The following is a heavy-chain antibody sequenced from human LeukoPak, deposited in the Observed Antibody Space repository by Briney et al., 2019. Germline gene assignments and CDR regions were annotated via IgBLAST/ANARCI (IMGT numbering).Heavy chain of an antibody. J-gene: IGHJ4*02. V-gene: IGHV3-7*01. CDR3: ASSPRADDY. CDR2: IEQDGSEK. CDR1: GFTFSSYG. Sequence: PGRSLRLSCAASGFTFSSYGMHWVRQAPGKGLEWVANIEQDGSEKYYVDSVKGRFTISRDNAKNSLYLQMNSLRAEDTAVYYCASSPRADDYWGQGTLVTVSS.